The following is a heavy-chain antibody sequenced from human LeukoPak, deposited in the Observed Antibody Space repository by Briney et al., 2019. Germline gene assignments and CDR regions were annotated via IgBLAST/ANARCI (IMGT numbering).Heavy chain of an antibody. CDR3: ARVPIKWELPYYYYGMDV. J-gene: IGHJ6*02. CDR2: IYYSGST. Sequence: PSETLSLTCTVSGGSISSYYWSWIRQPPGKGLEWIGYIYYSGSTNYNPSLKSRVTISVDTSKNQFSLKLSSVTAADTAVYYCARVPIKWELPYYYYGMDVWGQGTTVTVSS. V-gene: IGHV4-59*01. D-gene: IGHD1-26*01. CDR1: GGSISSYY.